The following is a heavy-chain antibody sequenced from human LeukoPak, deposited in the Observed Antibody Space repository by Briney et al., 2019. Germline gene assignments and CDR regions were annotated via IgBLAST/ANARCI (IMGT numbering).Heavy chain of an antibody. Sequence: GGSLRLSCAASGFTFDDYGMSWVRQAPGKGLEWVSYISSSSSTIYYADSVKGRFTISRDNAKNSLYLQMNSLRAEDTAVYYCARGTFYWGQGTLVTVSS. V-gene: IGHV3-48*01. J-gene: IGHJ4*02. D-gene: IGHD1-1*01. CDR2: ISSSSSTI. CDR1: GFTFDDYG. CDR3: ARGTFY.